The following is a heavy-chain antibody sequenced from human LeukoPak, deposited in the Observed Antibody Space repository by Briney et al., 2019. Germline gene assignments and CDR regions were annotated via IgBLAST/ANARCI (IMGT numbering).Heavy chain of an antibody. Sequence: PSETLSLTCSVSGITPFHWSWIRQTRGKGLEWIGHITFTGNTNYNPSLKSRVTISLGTSNNQFSLELKAVTAADTAVYYCAREGGAPGHTNEFDYWGQGILVTVSS. CDR2: ITFTGNT. J-gene: IGHJ4*02. CDR1: GITPFH. CDR3: AREGGAPGHTNEFDY. D-gene: IGHD1-1*01. V-gene: IGHV4-59*01.